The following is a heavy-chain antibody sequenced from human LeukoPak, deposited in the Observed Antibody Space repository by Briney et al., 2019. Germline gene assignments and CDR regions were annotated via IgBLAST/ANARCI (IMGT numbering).Heavy chain of an antibody. CDR2: IRYDGSNK. CDR1: GFTFSSYG. D-gene: IGHD3-22*01. CDR3: AAPDYSDSSGYAFDI. V-gene: IGHV3-30*02. J-gene: IGHJ3*02. Sequence: GGSLRLSCAASGFTFSSYGMHWVRQAPGKGLEWVAFIRYDGSNKYYADSVKGRFTISRDNSKNTLDLQMNSLRAEDTAVYYCAAPDYSDSSGYAFDIWGQGTMVTVSS.